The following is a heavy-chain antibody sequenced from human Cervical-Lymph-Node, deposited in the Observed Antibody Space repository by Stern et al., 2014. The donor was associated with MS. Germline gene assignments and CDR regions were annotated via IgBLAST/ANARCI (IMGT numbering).Heavy chain of an antibody. D-gene: IGHD6-25*01. CDR2: ISAYNGNT. CDR3: ARSGTRVPRGY. Sequence: VQLVESGPEVKKPGASVKVSCKASGYTFTSYGIAWVRQAPGQGLEWMGLISAYNGNTNYDRKFQGRVPLTTNTTTSTAYMELRSLRSADTAIYFCARSGTRVPRGYWGQGTLITVSS. J-gene: IGHJ4*02. CDR1: GYTFTSYG. V-gene: IGHV1-18*04.